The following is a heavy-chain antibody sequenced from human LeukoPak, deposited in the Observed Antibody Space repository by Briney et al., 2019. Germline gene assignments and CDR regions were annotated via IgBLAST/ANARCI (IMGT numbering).Heavy chain of an antibody. Sequence: ASVKDSCKASGYSFTGYYMHWVRQAPGQGLEWMGWINPNSGGTNYAQKFQGRVTMTRDTSISTAYMELSRLRSDDTAVYYCARGVVVPAAMRGDFDYWGQGTLVTVSS. D-gene: IGHD2-2*01. CDR1: GYSFTGYY. J-gene: IGHJ4*02. V-gene: IGHV1-2*02. CDR3: ARGVVVPAAMRGDFDY. CDR2: INPNSGGT.